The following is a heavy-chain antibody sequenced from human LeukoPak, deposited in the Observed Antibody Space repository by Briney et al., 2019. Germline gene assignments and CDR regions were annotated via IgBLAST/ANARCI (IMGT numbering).Heavy chain of an antibody. CDR2: IYYSGST. D-gene: IGHD5-18*01. CDR3: ARGDTAMATFDY. V-gene: IGHV4-39*07. J-gene: IGHJ4*02. Sequence: SETLSLTCTVSCGSISSSSYYWGWIRQPPGKGPEWIGSIYYSGSTYYNPSLKSRVTISVDTSKNQFSLKLSSVTAADTAVYYCARGDTAMATFDYWGQGTLVTVSS. CDR1: CGSISSSSYY.